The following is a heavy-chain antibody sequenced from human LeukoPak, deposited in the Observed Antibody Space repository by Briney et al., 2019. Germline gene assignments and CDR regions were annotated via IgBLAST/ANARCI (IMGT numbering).Heavy chain of an antibody. Sequence: GRSLRLSCAASGFTFSSYAMHWVRQAPGKGLEWVAVISYDGSNKYYADSVKGRFTISRDNSKNTLYLQMNSLRAEDTAVYYCARSGPDSSTGGAFDIRGQGTMVTVSS. CDR1: GFTFSSYA. CDR2: ISYDGSNK. CDR3: ARSGPDSSTGGAFDI. D-gene: IGHD3-22*01. V-gene: IGHV3-30-3*01. J-gene: IGHJ3*02.